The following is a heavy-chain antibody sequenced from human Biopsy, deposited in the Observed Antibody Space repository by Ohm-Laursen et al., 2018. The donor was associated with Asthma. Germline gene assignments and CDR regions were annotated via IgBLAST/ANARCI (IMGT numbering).Heavy chain of an antibody. V-gene: IGHV1-69*01. Sequence: SSVKVSCKAPGGTFSNFAISWVRQAPGQGLEWLGGIMTVFGTTNYAQKFQGRVTITADESTSTAYMEVTSLRSEDTAIYYCARCQVGYSSGWSLVSKKIYYSGMDVWGQGTAVTVSS. CDR1: GGTFSNFA. J-gene: IGHJ6*02. D-gene: IGHD6-19*01. CDR2: IMTVFGTT. CDR3: ARCQVGYSSGWSLVSKKIYYSGMDV.